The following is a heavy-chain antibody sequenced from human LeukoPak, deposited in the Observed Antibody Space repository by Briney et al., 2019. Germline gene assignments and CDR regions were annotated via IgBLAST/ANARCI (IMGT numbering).Heavy chain of an antibody. CDR3: ARGQGDV. V-gene: IGHV4-39*07. J-gene: IGHJ6*04. CDR2: IYYSGST. Sequence: WVRQAPGKGLEWIGSIYYSGSTYYNPSLKSRVTISVDTSKNQFSLKLSSVTAADTAVYYCARGQGDVWGKGTTVTVSS.